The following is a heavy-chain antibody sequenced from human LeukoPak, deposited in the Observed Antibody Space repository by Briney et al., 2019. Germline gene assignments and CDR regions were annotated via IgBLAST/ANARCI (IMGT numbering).Heavy chain of an antibody. CDR1: GGSISTSNYH. CDR2: IFYSGST. V-gene: IGHV4-39*07. Sequence: SETLSLTCTVSGGSISTSNYHWGWIRQPPGKGLEWIGNIFYSGSTYYSPSLRSRVTISLDTSRNQFSLKLSSVTAADTAVYYCAREARGVLYWGQGTLVTVSS. D-gene: IGHD3-10*01. CDR3: AREARGVLY. J-gene: IGHJ4*02.